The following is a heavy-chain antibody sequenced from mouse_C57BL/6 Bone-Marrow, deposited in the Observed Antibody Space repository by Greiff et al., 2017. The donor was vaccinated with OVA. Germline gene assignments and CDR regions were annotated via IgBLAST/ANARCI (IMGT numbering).Heavy chain of an antibody. Sequence: VKLQESGPELVKPGASVKISCKASGYAFSSSWMNWVKQRPGKGLEWIGRIYPGDGDTNYNGKFKGKATLTADKSSSTAYMQLSSLTSEDSAVYFCAVYDGYPLGYYWGQGTTLTVSS. CDR2: IYPGDGDT. J-gene: IGHJ2*01. CDR1: GYAFSSSW. D-gene: IGHD2-3*01. CDR3: AVYDGYPLGYY. V-gene: IGHV1-82*01.